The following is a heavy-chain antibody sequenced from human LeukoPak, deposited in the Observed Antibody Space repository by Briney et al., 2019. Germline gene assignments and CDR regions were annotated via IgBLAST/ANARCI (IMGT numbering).Heavy chain of an antibody. CDR1: GDSFSSVTDY. Sequence: SETLSLTCTVSGDSFSSVTDYWAWIRQPPGKGLEWIGNIYTTGSTYYSPSLKSRVIISLDTSENQFSLTLRSLTAADTAVYYCAKGNPYYDSWGQGTLVTVSS. CDR3: AKGNPYYDS. J-gene: IGHJ5*02. D-gene: IGHD5-12*01. CDR2: IYTTGST. V-gene: IGHV4-39*07.